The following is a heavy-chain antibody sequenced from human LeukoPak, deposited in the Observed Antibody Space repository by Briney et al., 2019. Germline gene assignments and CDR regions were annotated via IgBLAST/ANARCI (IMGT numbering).Heavy chain of an antibody. D-gene: IGHD3-9*01. Sequence: GGSLRLSCVASGFTFSSYWMHWVRQDPRKGLVWVSRINGDGRNINYADSVRGRFTISRDNAKNTLYLQMNTLRVEDTSVYYCTRDLMDYDVSTGLHHYYMDVWGQGTTVTVSS. V-gene: IGHV3-74*01. CDR2: INGDGRNI. CDR3: TRDLMDYDVSTGLHHYYMDV. CDR1: GFTFSSYW. J-gene: IGHJ6*02.